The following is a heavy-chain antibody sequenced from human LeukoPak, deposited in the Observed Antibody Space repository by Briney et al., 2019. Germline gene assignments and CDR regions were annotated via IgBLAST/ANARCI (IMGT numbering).Heavy chain of an antibody. CDR2: ISSNGGNT. CDR1: GFTFSNYA. D-gene: IGHD3-10*01. J-gene: IGHJ4*02. Sequence: GGSLRLSCAASGFTFSNYAMHWVRQAPGKGLEYVSAISSNGGNTYYANSVKGRFTIARDNFKNTVDLQMGSLRAEDTAVYYCARGRFDYWGQGTLVTVSS. CDR3: ARGRFDY. V-gene: IGHV3-64*01.